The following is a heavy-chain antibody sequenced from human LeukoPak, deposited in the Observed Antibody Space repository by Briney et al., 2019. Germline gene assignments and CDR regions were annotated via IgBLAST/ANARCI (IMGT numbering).Heavy chain of an antibody. CDR1: GYTLTELS. CDR3: ATDSSSRYYFDY. D-gene: IGHD6-19*01. V-gene: IGHV1-24*01. Sequence: ASVKVSCKVSGYTLTELSMHWVRQAPGKGLEWMGGFDPEDGETIYAQKFQGRVTMTEDTSTDTACMELSSLRSEDTAVYYCATDSSSRYYFDYWGQGTLVTVSS. J-gene: IGHJ4*02. CDR2: FDPEDGET.